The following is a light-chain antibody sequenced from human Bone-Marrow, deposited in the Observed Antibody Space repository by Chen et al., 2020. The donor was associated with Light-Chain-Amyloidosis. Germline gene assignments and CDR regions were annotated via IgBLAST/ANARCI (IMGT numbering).Light chain of an antibody. Sequence: SHELTHPPSVSVSPGQTPRITCSGDDLPTKYAYWYQQKPGQAPVLVIHRDTERPSGISERFSGSSSGTTATLTISGVQAEDEADYHCQSADSSGTYEVIFGGGTKLTVL. V-gene: IGLV3-25*03. J-gene: IGLJ2*01. CDR2: RDT. CDR1: DLPTKY. CDR3: QSADSSGTYEVI.